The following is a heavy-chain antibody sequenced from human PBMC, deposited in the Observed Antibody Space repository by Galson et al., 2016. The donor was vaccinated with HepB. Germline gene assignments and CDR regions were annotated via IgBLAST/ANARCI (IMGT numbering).Heavy chain of an antibody. D-gene: IGHD6-13*01. Sequence: SLRLSCAASGFTFSSYPMSWVRQAPGKGLEWVSRISGSGDTTKYADSVRGRFTISRDNSKSTLFLQLSSLRAGDTAVYYCASMGGGSGSWYKDWGQGNLVTVSS. CDR2: ISGSGDTT. CDR3: ASMGGGSGSWYKD. CDR1: GFTFSSYP. J-gene: IGHJ4*02. V-gene: IGHV3-23*01.